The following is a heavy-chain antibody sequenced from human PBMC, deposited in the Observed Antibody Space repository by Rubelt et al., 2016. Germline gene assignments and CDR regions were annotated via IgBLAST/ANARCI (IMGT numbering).Heavy chain of an antibody. CDR3: ARGRRGSSSWLGRDYYGMDV. V-gene: IGHV4-34*01. D-gene: IGHD6-13*01. J-gene: IGHJ6*02. Sequence: QVQLQQWGAGLLKPSETLSLTCAVYGGSFSGYYWSWIRQPPGKGLEWIGEINHSGSTNYNPSLKSRGTISVDTAKNTCSLKLSSVTAADTAVYYCARGRRGSSSWLGRDYYGMDVWGQGTTVTVSS. CDR1: GGSFSGYY. CDR2: INHSGST.